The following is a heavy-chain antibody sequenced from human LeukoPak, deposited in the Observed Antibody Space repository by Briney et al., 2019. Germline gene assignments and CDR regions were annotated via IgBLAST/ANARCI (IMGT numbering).Heavy chain of an antibody. CDR1: GFTFSSYW. CDR2: IKQDGSEK. CDR3: ASTYVVVTAVHDAFHI. Sequence: GGSLRLSCAASGFTFSSYWMSWVRQAPGKGLEWGANIKQDGSEKYYVDSVKGRFTISRDNAKNSLYLQMNSLRAEDTAVYYCASTYVVVTAVHDAFHIWGQGTMVTVSS. J-gene: IGHJ3*02. V-gene: IGHV3-7*01. D-gene: IGHD2-21*02.